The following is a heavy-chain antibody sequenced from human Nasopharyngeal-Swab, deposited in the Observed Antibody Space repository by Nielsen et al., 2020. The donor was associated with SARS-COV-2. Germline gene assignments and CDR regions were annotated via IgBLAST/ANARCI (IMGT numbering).Heavy chain of an antibody. CDR3: ARGFGEFWYYFDH. V-gene: IGHV4-4*07. CDR2: IYPSGKT. D-gene: IGHD3-16*01. Sequence: SETLSLTCIVSGDSLSVYYWSWIRQPAGKGLEWIGRIYPSGKTNYNPSLKNRVTMSLDTSRNPFSLKLTSVTAADTAVYYCARGFGEFWYYFDHWGQGRLITVSS. CDR1: GDSLSVYY. J-gene: IGHJ4*02.